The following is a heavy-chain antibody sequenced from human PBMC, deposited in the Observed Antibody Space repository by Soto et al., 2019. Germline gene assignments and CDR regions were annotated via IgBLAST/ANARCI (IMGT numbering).Heavy chain of an antibody. V-gene: IGHV1-69*02. Sequence: QVQLVQSGAEVRKPGSSVEVSCMASGSTFSSYTVNWVRQAPGQGLEWIGRIIPVLGVTHYARRFQGRVTITADRSRKTAYMELTSLTSEDKAVYYCTRRRYCGVDCYNKFYYGMDVWGQGPTVTVSS. CDR3: TRRRYCGVDCYNKFYYGMDV. J-gene: IGHJ6*02. D-gene: IGHD2-21*02. CDR1: GSTFSSYT. CDR2: IIPVLGVT.